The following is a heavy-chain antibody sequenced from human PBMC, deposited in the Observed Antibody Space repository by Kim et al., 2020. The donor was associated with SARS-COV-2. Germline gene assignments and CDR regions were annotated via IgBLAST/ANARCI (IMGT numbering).Heavy chain of an antibody. CDR3: ARVVAAFYYYYGMDV. Sequence: DAGKGRFTISRDNSQNTLYLKMNSLRAEDTAVYYCARVVAAFYYYYGMDVWGQGTTVTVSS. V-gene: IGHV3-30*01. D-gene: IGHD2-15*01. J-gene: IGHJ6*02.